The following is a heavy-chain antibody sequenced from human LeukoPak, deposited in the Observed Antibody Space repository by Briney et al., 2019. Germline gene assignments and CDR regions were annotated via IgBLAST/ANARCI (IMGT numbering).Heavy chain of an antibody. CDR3: VRLDIHSVDY. V-gene: IGHV3-7*01. Sequence: GGSLRVSCAGSGFTFRNYWLGWVRQAPGNGLEWVATIRTDAVETYYVDSVKGRFTISRDNAKNSLFLQMDSLRAEDTSVFYCVRLDIHSVDYWGQGALVTVSS. CDR2: IRTDAVET. CDR1: GFTFRNYW. D-gene: IGHD2-15*01. J-gene: IGHJ4*02.